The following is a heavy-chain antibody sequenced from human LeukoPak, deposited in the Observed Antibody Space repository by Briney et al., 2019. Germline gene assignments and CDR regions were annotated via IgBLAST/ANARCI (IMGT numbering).Heavy chain of an antibody. CDR1: GITLSNYG. Sequence: PGGSLRLSCAVSGITLSNYGMSWVRQAPGKGLEWVAGISGSGGSTNYADSVKGRFTISRDNAKNTLYLQMNSLRVEDTAVYFCAKRGVVIRVILVGFHKEAYYFDSWGQGALVTVSS. CDR3: AKRGVVIRVILVGFHKEAYYFDS. CDR2: ISGSGGST. V-gene: IGHV3-23*01. J-gene: IGHJ4*02. D-gene: IGHD3-22*01.